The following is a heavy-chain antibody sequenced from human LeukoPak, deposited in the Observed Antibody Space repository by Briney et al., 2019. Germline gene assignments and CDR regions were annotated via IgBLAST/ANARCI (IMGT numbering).Heavy chain of an antibody. CDR2: IYHSGST. V-gene: IGHV4-4*02. CDR3: VSNGWYSLEY. J-gene: IGHJ4*02. D-gene: IGHD6-19*01. CDR1: GGSISGSNW. Sequence: PSGTLSLTCAVSGGSISGSNWWSWVRQAPGKGLEWIGEIYHSGSTNYNPSLKSRVTISVEKSKNHRSLRLNSVTAADTAVYYCVSNGWYSLEYWGQGNLVTVSS.